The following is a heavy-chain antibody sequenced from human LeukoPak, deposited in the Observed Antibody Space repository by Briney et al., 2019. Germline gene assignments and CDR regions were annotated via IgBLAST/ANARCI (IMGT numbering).Heavy chain of an antibody. Sequence: PSGTLSLTCTVSGGSISSSSYYWGWIRQPPGKGLEWIGIIYYSGSTYYNPSLKSRVTISVDTSKNQFSLKLSSVTAADTAVYYCARHDSSGYYYYYGGMDVWGQGTTVTLSS. V-gene: IGHV4-39*01. J-gene: IGHJ6*02. CDR2: IYYSGST. CDR3: ARHDSSGYYYYYGGMDV. CDR1: GGSISSSSYY. D-gene: IGHD3-22*01.